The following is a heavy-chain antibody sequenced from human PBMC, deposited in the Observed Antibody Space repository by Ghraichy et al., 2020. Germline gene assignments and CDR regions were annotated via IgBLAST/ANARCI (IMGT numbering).Heavy chain of an antibody. CDR1: GFTFSSYA. J-gene: IGHJ4*02. CDR2: ISGSGGST. D-gene: IGHD4-23*01. CDR3: AKGRRDYGGRLDY. V-gene: IGHV3-23*01. Sequence: GGSLRLSCAASGFTFSSYAMSWVRQAPGKGLEWVSAISGSGGSTYYADSVKGRFTISRDNSKNTLYLQTNSLRAEDTAVYYCAKGRRDYGGRLDYWGQGTLVTVSS.